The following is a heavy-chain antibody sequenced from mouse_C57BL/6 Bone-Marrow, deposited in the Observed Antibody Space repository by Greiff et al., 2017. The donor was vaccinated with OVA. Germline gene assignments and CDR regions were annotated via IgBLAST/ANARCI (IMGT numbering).Heavy chain of an antibody. V-gene: IGHV6-6*01. CDR2: IRNKANNHAT. CDR3: TSTTVVARYFDV. J-gene: IGHJ1*03. CDR1: GFTFSDAW. D-gene: IGHD1-1*01. Sequence: DVHLVESGGGLVQPGGSMKLSCAASGFTFSDAWMDWVRQSPEKGLEWVAEIRNKANNHATYYAESVKGRFTISRDDSKSSFYLQMNSLRAEDTGIYYCTSTTVVARYFDVWGTGTTVTVAS.